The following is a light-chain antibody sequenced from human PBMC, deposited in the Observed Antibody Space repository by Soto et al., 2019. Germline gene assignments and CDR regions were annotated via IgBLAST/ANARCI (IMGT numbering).Light chain of an antibody. CDR3: QQLNSYPRT. Sequence: DIVLTQSPDSLAVSLVERAAINFKSSQSILHSSNSMRYLAWYQQKPGQAPRLLIYDASNRATGIPARFSGSGSGTAFTLTISSLQPEDFATYYCQQLNSYPRTFGQGTKVDIK. CDR1: QSILHSSNSMRY. CDR2: DAS. V-gene: IGKV4-1*01. J-gene: IGKJ1*01.